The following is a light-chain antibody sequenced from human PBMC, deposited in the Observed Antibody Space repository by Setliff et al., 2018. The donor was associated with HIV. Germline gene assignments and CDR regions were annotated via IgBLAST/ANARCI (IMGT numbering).Light chain of an antibody. CDR3: CSYAGDVDLVL. CDR1: SSDVGSYNR. CDR2: EVS. Sequence: QSVLAQPPSVSGSPGQSVTISCTGTSSDVGSYNRVAWYQQTPGTAPKLMIYEVSNRPSGVPDRFSGSKSGNTASLTISGLQDEDESYYYCCSYAGDVDLVLFGGGTKVTVL. J-gene: IGLJ3*02. V-gene: IGLV2-18*02.